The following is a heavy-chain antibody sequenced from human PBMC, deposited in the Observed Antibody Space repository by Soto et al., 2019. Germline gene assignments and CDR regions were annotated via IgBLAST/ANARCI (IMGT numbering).Heavy chain of an antibody. Sequence: QVQLVESGGGVVQPGRSLRLSCAASGFTFSSYAMHWVRQAPGKGLEWVAVISYDGSNKYYADSVKGRFTISRDNSKNTLYLQMNSLRAEDTDVYYCARDGGLRWYEYWGQGTLVTVSS. J-gene: IGHJ4*02. CDR2: ISYDGSNK. CDR3: ARDGGLRWYEY. D-gene: IGHD4-17*01. V-gene: IGHV3-30-3*01. CDR1: GFTFSSYA.